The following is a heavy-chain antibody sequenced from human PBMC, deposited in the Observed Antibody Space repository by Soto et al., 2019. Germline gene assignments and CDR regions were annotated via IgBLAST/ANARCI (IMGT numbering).Heavy chain of an antibody. Sequence: PSETLSLTCTVSGGSISSGDYYWSWIRQPPGRGLEWIGHIYYSGSTYYNPSLKSRVTISVDTSKNQFSLKLSSVTAADTAVYYCARGRIAFDYWGQGTLVTVSS. CDR1: GGSISSGDYY. D-gene: IGHD2-15*01. V-gene: IGHV4-30-4*01. CDR3: ARGRIAFDY. J-gene: IGHJ4*02. CDR2: IYYSGST.